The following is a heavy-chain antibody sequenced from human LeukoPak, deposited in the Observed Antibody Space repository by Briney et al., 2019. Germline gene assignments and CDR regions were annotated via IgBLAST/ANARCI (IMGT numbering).Heavy chain of an antibody. D-gene: IGHD3-10*01. CDR2: IYSGGST. CDR3: ASTMVRDLMVGWFDP. Sequence: GGSLRLSCAASGFTVSSNYMSWVRQAPGKGLEWVSVIYSGGSTYYADSVKGRFTISRDNSKNTLYLQMNSLRAEDTAVYYCASTMVRDLMVGWFDPWGQGTLVTVSS. J-gene: IGHJ5*02. CDR1: GFTVSSNY. V-gene: IGHV3-53*01.